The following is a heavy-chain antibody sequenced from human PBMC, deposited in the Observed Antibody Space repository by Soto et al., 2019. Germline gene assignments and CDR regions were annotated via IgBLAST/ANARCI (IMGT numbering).Heavy chain of an antibody. Sequence: GGSLRLSCAASGFTFRSYWMHWVRQAPGKGLVWVSRINGDGSSTYYVDSVKGRFTISRDNAKNTLYLQMNSLRAEDTAVYYCARAAAAGHWFYPWGQGTLVTVSS. CDR2: INGDGSST. V-gene: IGHV3-74*01. J-gene: IGHJ5*02. CDR1: GFTFRSYW. CDR3: ARAAAAGHWFYP. D-gene: IGHD6-13*01.